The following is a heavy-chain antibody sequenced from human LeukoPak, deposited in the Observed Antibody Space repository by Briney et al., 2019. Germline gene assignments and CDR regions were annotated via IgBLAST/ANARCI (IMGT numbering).Heavy chain of an antibody. CDR3: ARGDDYYYGMDV. J-gene: IGHJ6*02. CDR2: INHSGST. V-gene: IGHV4-34*01. Sequence: SETLSLTCAVYGGSFSTYYWTWIRQPPGKGLDWIGEINHSGSTNYNPSLKSRLTISVDTSKNQFSLKLSSVTAADTAVYYCARGDDYYYGMDVWGQGTTVTVSS. CDR1: GGSFSTYY.